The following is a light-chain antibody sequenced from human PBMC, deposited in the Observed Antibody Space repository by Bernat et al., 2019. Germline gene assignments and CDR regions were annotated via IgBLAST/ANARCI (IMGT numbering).Light chain of an antibody. V-gene: IGLV2-18*02. CDR1: SSDVGSYNR. Sequence: QSALTQPPSVFGSPGQSVTISFTGTSSDVGSYNRVSWYQQPPGTAPKLMIYEVNNRPSAVPDRFSGSKSGNTASLTISGLQAVDEAEYYCCSFTTTTSWVFGGGTKLTVL. J-gene: IGLJ3*02. CDR2: EVN. CDR3: CSFTTTTSWV.